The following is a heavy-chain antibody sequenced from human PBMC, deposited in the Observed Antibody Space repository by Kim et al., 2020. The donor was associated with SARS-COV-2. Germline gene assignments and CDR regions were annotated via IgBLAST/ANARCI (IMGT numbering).Heavy chain of an antibody. J-gene: IGHJ3*02. D-gene: IGHD4-17*01. CDR2: IYYSGST. Sequence: SETLSLTCTVSGGSISSSSYYWGWIRQPPGKGLEWIGSIYYSGSTYYNPSLKSRVTISVDTSKNQFSLKLSSVTAADTAVYYCVRHEVTTYAFDIWGQGT. CDR1: GGSISSSSYY. V-gene: IGHV4-39*01. CDR3: VRHEVTTYAFDI.